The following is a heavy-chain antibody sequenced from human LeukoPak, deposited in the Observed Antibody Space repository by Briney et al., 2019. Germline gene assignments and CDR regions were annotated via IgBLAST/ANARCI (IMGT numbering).Heavy chain of an antibody. CDR1: GGSISSYY. CDR3: ASRSSIWSGYQDTLYYFDS. Sequence: SETLSLTCTISGGSISSYYWSWIRQPPGKRLEWIGYIYYSGSTNYNPSLQSRVTISVNTSKNQFSLKLSSVTAADTAVYYCASRSSIWSGYQDTLYYFDSWGQGTLVTVSS. D-gene: IGHD3-3*01. J-gene: IGHJ4*02. V-gene: IGHV4-59*08. CDR2: IYYSGST.